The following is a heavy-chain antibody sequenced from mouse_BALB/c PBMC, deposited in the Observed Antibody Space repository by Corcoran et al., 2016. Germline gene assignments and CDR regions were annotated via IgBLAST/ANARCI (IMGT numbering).Heavy chain of an antibody. V-gene: IGHV9-3-1*01. CDR3: AREPRAMDY. J-gene: IGHJ4*01. CDR2: INTYTGEP. Sequence: QIQLVQSGPELKKPGETVKISCKASGYTFTNYGMNWVKQAPGKGLKWMGWINTYTGEPTYADDFKGRFAFSLETSASTAYLQINNIKNDDTATYFCAREPRAMDYWGQGTSVTVSS. CDR1: GYTFTNYG.